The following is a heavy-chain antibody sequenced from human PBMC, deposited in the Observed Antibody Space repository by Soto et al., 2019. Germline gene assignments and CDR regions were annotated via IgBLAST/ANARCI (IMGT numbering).Heavy chain of an antibody. J-gene: IGHJ4*02. CDR1: VXXXXXXX. D-gene: IGHD2-2*01. V-gene: IGHV3-30*18. Sequence: GGSLRLSCAASVXXXXXXXMHLVRQAPGKGLEWVAVISYDGSNKYYADSVKGRFTISRDNSKNTLYLQMNSLRAEDTAVYYCGKGSTRFYFEYWGQGTMVAVSS. CDR3: GKGSTRFYFEY. CDR2: ISYDGSNK.